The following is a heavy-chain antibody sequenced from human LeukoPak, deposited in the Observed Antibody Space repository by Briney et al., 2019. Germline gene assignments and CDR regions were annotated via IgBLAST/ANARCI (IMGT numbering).Heavy chain of an antibody. CDR3: ARGYGSGSYDY. CDR1: YYSIRNGRY. CDR2: IYYSGST. D-gene: IGHD3-10*01. Sequence: SETLSLTCGVSYYSIRNGRYWGWIRQPPGKGLEWIGYIYYSGSTNYNPSLKSRVTISVDTSKNQFSLKLSSVTAADTAVYYCARGYGSGSYDYWGQGTLVTVSS. J-gene: IGHJ4*02. V-gene: IGHV4-59*11.